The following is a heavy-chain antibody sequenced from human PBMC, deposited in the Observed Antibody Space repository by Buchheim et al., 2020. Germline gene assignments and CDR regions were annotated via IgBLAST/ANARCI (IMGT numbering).Heavy chain of an antibody. CDR2: IDWDDDN. CDR1: GFSLSTSGMC. V-gene: IGHV2-70*15. CDR3: ARILVYYDYVWGSNYYYGMDV. Sequence: QVTLRESGPALVKPTQTLPLTCTFSGFSLSTSGMCVSWIRQPPGKALGWLERIDWDDDNYYSTSLKTRLTLSKATSKNQVVLTMTNMDPVDTATYYCARILVYYDYVWGSNYYYGMDVWGQGTT. D-gene: IGHD3-16*01. J-gene: IGHJ6*02.